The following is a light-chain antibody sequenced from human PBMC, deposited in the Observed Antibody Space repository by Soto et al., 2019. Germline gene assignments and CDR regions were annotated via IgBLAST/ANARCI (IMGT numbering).Light chain of an antibody. CDR3: QQYNNWPLT. CDR1: QSISSN. J-gene: IGKJ5*01. Sequence: EILMTQSPASLSVSPGERVILSCRATQSISSNLAWYQQKPGQAPRLLIYGTSTMATGIPARFSGSGSGTEFTLTITSLQSEDFALYFRQQYNNWPLTFGQGTRLEIK. CDR2: GTS. V-gene: IGKV3-15*01.